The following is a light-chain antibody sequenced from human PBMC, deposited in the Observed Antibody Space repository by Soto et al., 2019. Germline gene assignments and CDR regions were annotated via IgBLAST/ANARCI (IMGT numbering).Light chain of an antibody. CDR1: QSISSY. J-gene: IGKJ1*01. V-gene: IGKV1-39*01. CDR2: AAS. CDR3: QQYNSYPGT. Sequence: DIQMTQSPSSLSASVGDRVTITCRASQSISSYLNWYQQKPGKAPKLLIYAASTLQSGVPSRFSGSGSGREFTLTISSLQPDDFATYYCQQYNSYPGTFGHGTKVDIK.